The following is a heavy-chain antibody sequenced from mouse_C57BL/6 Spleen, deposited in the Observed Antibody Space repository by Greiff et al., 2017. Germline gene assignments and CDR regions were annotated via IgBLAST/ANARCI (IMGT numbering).Heavy chain of an antibody. CDR2: IDPENGDT. Sequence: EVMLVESGAELVRPGASVKLSCTASGFNIKDDYMHWVKQRPEQGLEWIGWIDPENGDTEYASKFQGKATITADTSSNTAYLQLSSLTSEDTAVYYCTTDYDGWYFDVWGTGTTVTVSS. CDR3: TTDYDGWYFDV. CDR1: GFNIKDDY. D-gene: IGHD2-4*01. V-gene: IGHV14-4*01. J-gene: IGHJ1*03.